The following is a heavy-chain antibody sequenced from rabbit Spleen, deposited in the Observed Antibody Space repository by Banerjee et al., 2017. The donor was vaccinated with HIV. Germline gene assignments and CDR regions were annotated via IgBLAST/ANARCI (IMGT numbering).Heavy chain of an antibody. CDR2: IDPIFGRT. CDR3: ARDTSSSFSSYGMDL. Sequence: QEQLVESGGGLVQPGGSLKLSCKASGFAFSNYGVSWVRQAPGKGLEWIGYIDPIFGRTYYASWVNGRFTISSHNAQNTLYLQLNSLTAADTATYFCARDTSSSFSSYGMDLWGPGTLVTVS. V-gene: IGHV1S47*01. CDR1: GFAFSNYG. D-gene: IGHD1-1*01. J-gene: IGHJ6*01.